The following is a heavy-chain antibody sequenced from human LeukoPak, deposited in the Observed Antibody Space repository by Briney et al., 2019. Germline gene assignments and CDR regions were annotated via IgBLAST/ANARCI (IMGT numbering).Heavy chain of an antibody. Sequence: HPRRSLRLSCSASGFTFSSYAMSSVRPPRGEGLEWVSAFSGCGGRTYSAAPVHRRFTTSKNKSKKTLYLQMNRLRGEDTAVFYCAKDTYGAKISLWGDWGQGTPVTVSS. D-gene: IGHD4/OR15-4a*01. CDR2: FSGCGGRT. V-gene: IGHV3-23*01. J-gene: IGHJ4*02. CDR1: GFTFSSYA. CDR3: AKDTYGAKISLWGD.